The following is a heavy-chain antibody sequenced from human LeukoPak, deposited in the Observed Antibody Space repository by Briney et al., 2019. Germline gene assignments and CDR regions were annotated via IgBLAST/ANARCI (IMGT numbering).Heavy chain of an antibody. J-gene: IGHJ6*02. Sequence: ASVKVSCKASGYTFTSYGISWVRQAPGQGLEWMGWINAYNGNTNYAQKLQGRVTMTTDTSTSTAYMELRSLRSDDTAVYYCASPRIAAAGIYGMDVWGQGTTVTVSS. V-gene: IGHV1-18*01. CDR1: GYTFTSYG. D-gene: IGHD6-13*01. CDR3: ASPRIAAAGIYGMDV. CDR2: INAYNGNT.